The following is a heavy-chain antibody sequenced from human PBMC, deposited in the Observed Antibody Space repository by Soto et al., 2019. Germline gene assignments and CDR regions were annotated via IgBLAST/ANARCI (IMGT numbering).Heavy chain of an antibody. V-gene: IGHV1-2*02. D-gene: IGHD2-15*01. CDR1: GYPFTDLY. CDR3: AREGVPLATLPDNCFDS. Sequence: ASVKVSCKPSGYPFTDLYIHWVRQAPGLGLEWMGWIDPRSGASRKTQRFQGRFTMTRDTSTNPVYMELSSLRSDDTAVYFCAREGVPLATLPDNCFDSWGQGTLVTVSS. J-gene: IGHJ5*01. CDR2: IDPRSGAS.